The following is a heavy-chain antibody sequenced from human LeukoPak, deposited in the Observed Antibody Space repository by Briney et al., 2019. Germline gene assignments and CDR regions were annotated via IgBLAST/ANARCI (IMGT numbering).Heavy chain of an antibody. V-gene: IGHV1-8*01. J-gene: IGHJ4*02. CDR2: MNPNSGNT. CDR3: ARGRVTMVRGVIRVPGY. CDR1: GYTFTSYD. D-gene: IGHD3-10*01. Sequence: ASVKVSCKASGYTFTSYDINWVRLATGQGLEWMGWMNPNSGNTGYAQKFQGRVTMTRNTSISTAYMELSSLRSEDTAVYYCARGRVTMVRGVIRVPGYWGQGTLVTVSS.